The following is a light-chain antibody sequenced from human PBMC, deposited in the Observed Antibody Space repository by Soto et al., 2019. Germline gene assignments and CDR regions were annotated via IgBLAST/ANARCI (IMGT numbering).Light chain of an antibody. CDR1: QSLSNN. J-gene: IGKJ1*01. CDR3: QQYNNWPRT. Sequence: EIVMTQSPDTLSVSPGERVTLFCRASQSLSNNLAWYQQKPGQAPRLLIYGASTRATGVPARFSGSGSGTEFTLTISSLQSEDFAVYYCQQYNNWPRTFGQGTKV. CDR2: GAS. V-gene: IGKV3-15*01.